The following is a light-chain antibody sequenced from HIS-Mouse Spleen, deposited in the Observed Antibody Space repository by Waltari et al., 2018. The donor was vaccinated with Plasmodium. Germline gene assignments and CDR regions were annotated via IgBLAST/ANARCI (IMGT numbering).Light chain of an antibody. V-gene: IGKV3-11*01. CDR2: DAS. Sequence: EIVLTQSPATLSLSPGERATLSCRASQRVSSYLAWYQQKPGQAPRLLIYDASNRATGIPARFSGSGSVTDFTLTISSLEPEDFAVYYCQQRSNWPMYTFGQGTKLEIK. CDR3: QQRSNWPMYT. J-gene: IGKJ2*01. CDR1: QRVSSY.